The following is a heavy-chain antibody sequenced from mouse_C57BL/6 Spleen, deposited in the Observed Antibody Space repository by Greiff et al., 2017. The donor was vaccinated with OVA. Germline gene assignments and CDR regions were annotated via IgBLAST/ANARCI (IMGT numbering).Heavy chain of an antibody. CDR1: GYAFTNYL. D-gene: IGHD1-1*02. Sequence: VQLVESGAELVRPGTSVKVSCKASGYAFTNYLIEWVKQRPGQGLEWIGVINPGSGGTNYNEKFKGKATLTADKSSSTAYMQLSSLTSEDSAVYFCARRGGSRFFDYWGQGTTLTVSS. CDR2: INPGSGGT. V-gene: IGHV1-54*01. J-gene: IGHJ2*01. CDR3: ARRGGSRFFDY.